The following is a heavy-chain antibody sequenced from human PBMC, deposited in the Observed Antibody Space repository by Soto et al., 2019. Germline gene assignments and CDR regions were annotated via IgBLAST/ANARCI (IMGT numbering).Heavy chain of an antibody. CDR2: ISYDGSDK. Sequence: QVQLVESGGGVVQHGRSLRLSCAASGFTFSSYGMHWVRQAPGKGLEWVAVISYDGSDKYYADSVKGRFTISRDNSKNTLNLQMNSLRADDTAVYYCAKALGELSPESYDYWGQGTLITVSS. D-gene: IGHD3-16*02. V-gene: IGHV3-30*18. CDR1: GFTFSSYG. CDR3: AKALGELSPESYDY. J-gene: IGHJ4*02.